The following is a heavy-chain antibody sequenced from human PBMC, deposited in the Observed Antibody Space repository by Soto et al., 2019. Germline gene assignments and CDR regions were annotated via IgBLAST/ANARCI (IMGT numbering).Heavy chain of an antibody. V-gene: IGHV3-33*01. CDR3: ARDGVGGTVFFGYLDY. CDR1: EIIFSGYG. CDR2: IRFDGSNI. Sequence: QVQLVDSGGGVVQPGRSLRLSCAVSEIIFSGYGMHWVRQAPGKGLALLAVIRFDGSNIHYADSVKGRFTISRDNSKNTLYLQMDSLRAADTAVYYCARDGVGGTVFFGYLDYWGQGALVTVS. J-gene: IGHJ4*02. D-gene: IGHD1-26*01.